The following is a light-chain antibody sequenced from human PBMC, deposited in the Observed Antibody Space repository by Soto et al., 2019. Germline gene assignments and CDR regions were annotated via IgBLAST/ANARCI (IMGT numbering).Light chain of an antibody. V-gene: IGKV3-20*01. J-gene: IGKJ2*01. CDR2: GAS. CDR1: QSVSSSY. CDR3: PQYGSSAT. Sequence: EIVLTQSPGTLSLSPGERATLSCRASQSVSSSYLAWYQQKPVQAPRLLIYGASSRATGIPDRFSGSGSGADFTVTISSLEPEDFAVYYCPQYGSSATFGQGTKLEIK.